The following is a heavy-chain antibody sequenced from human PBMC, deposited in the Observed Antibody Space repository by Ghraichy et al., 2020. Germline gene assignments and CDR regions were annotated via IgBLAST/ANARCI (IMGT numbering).Heavy chain of an antibody. CDR3: AGSTYSSRWLNWFDP. J-gene: IGHJ5*02. V-gene: IGHV3-21*01. Sequence: GGSLRLSCAASGFTFSSYSMNWVRQAPGKGLEWVSSISSSSSYIYYADSVKGRFTISRDNAKNSLYLQMNSLRAEDTAVYYCAGSTYSSRWLNWFDPWGQGTLVTVSS. CDR2: ISSSSSYI. D-gene: IGHD6-13*01. CDR1: GFTFSSYS.